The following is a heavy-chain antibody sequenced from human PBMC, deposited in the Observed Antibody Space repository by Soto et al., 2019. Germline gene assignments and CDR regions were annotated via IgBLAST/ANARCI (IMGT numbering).Heavy chain of an antibody. J-gene: IGHJ6*02. CDR1: GFPGGTSY. CDR2: IQIGGKT. D-gene: IGHD3-3*01. Sequence: AGGSLRLSCAASGFPGGTSYIHWVRQAPGKGLEWVSAIQIGGKTYYADSVKGRFIISRDNSENTVYLQMSSLRAEDTAVYFYARENVLRFLEWLPRQGMDVWGQGTTVTVSS. CDR3: ARENVLRFLEWLPRQGMDV. V-gene: IGHV3-53*01.